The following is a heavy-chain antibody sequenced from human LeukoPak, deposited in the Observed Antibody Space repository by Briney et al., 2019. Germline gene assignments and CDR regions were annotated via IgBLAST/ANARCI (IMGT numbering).Heavy chain of an antibody. CDR3: ARSSPNVY. CDR2: IYTSGGT. J-gene: IGHJ4*02. V-gene: IGHV4-4*07. Sequence: SETLSLTCTVSGGSINSYYWSWIRQPAGKGLEWIGRIYTSGGTIYNPPLQSRVTMSVDTSKNQFSLRLSSVTAADTAVYYCARSSPNVYWGQGTLVTVSS. D-gene: IGHD6-13*01. CDR1: GGSINSYY.